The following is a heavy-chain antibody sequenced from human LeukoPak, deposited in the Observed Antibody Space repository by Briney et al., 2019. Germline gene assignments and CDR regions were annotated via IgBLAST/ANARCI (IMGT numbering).Heavy chain of an antibody. CDR1: GGSISSYY. CDR3: ASAKVATIQRLDAFDI. V-gene: IGHV4-59*08. Sequence: PSETLSLTCTVSGGSISSYYWSWIRRPPGKGLEWIGYIYYSGSTNYNPSLKSRVTISVDTSKNQFSLKLSSVTAADTAVYYCASAKVATIQRLDAFDIWGQGTMVTVSS. J-gene: IGHJ3*02. D-gene: IGHD5-12*01. CDR2: IYYSGST.